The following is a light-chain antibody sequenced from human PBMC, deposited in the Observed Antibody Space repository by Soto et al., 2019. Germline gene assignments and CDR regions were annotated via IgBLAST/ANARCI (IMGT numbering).Light chain of an antibody. Sequence: SYELTQPPSVSVSPGQTASITCSGDKLGDKYACWYQQKPGQSPVLVIYQDSKRPSGIPERFSGSNSGNTATLTISGTQAMDEADYYCQAWDSNTANVGFGGGTKVTVL. CDR2: QDS. CDR1: KLGDKY. CDR3: QAWDSNTANVG. J-gene: IGLJ2*01. V-gene: IGLV3-1*01.